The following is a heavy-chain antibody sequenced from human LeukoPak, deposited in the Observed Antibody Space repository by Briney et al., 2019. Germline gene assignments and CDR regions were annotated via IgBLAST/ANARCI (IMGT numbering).Heavy chain of an antibody. D-gene: IGHD1-26*01. CDR3: ARRFSGSPELDY. Sequence: PSETLSLTCTISGVSISSISYYWGWIRQPPGKGLEWIGSIYYTGSTYYNPSLKSRVTVSVDTSKNQFSLNLRSVTAADTAVYYCARRFSGSPELDYRGQGTLVTVSS. J-gene: IGHJ4*02. V-gene: IGHV4-39*01. CDR1: GVSISSISYY. CDR2: IYYTGST.